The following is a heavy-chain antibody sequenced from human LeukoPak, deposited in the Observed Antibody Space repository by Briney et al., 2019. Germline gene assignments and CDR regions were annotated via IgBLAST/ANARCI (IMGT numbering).Heavy chain of an antibody. Sequence: GGSLRLSCAASGFTFSSSALSWVRQAPGKGLEWVSSISGSGSGGSTYYADSVKGRFTISRDNSKNTLYLQMNSLIAEDTAVYYCAKSGYNRFDYWGQGTRVTVSS. J-gene: IGHJ4*02. CDR2: ISGSGSGGST. CDR1: GFTFSSSA. V-gene: IGHV3-23*01. CDR3: AKSGYNRFDY. D-gene: IGHD5-24*01.